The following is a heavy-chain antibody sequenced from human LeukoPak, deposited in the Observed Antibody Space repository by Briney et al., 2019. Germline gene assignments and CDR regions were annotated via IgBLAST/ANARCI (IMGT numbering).Heavy chain of an antibody. CDR1: GGSISSGSYY. J-gene: IGHJ4*02. CDR3: ARQLSVYYGSGSYFDY. CDR2: IYYSGST. D-gene: IGHD3-10*01. V-gene: IGHV4-61*01. Sequence: SETLSLTCTVSGGSISSGSYYWSWIPQPPGRGLEWIWYIYYSGSTNYNPSLKSRVTISVDTSKNQFSLKLSSVTAADTAVYYCARQLSVYYGSGSYFDYWGQGTLVTVPS.